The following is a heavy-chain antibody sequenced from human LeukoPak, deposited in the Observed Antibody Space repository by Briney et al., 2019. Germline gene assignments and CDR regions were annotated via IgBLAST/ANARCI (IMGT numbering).Heavy chain of an antibody. CDR2: IGGSGGST. D-gene: IGHD6-19*01. CDR1: GGSISSCY. J-gene: IGHJ3*02. Sequence: QSSETLSLTCTVSGGSISSCYWSWVRQAPGKGLEWVSAIGGSGGSTYYADSVKGRFTISRDNSKNTLYLQMNSLRAEDTAVYYCSQQWLILGAFDIWGQGTMVTVSS. CDR3: SQQWLILGAFDI. V-gene: IGHV3-23*01.